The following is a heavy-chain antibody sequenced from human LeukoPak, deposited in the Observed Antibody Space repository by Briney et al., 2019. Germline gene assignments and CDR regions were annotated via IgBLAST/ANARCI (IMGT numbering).Heavy chain of an antibody. V-gene: IGHV1-69*06. D-gene: IGHD6-13*01. Sequence: SVKVFCKASGGTFSSYAISWVRQAPGQGLEWMGGIIPVFGTANYAQNFQGRVTITADRSTTTAYMELSSLRSEDTAVYYCARVPQGSSWPYYFDYWGQGTLVTVSS. J-gene: IGHJ4*02. CDR3: ARVPQGSSWPYYFDY. CDR2: IIPVFGTA. CDR1: GGTFSSYA.